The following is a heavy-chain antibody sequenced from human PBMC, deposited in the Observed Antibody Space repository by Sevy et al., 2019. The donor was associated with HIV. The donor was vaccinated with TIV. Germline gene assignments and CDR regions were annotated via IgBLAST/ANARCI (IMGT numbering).Heavy chain of an antibody. CDR2: IGTAGDT. D-gene: IGHD1-1*01. V-gene: IGHV3-13*01. CDR3: AGNQGYLGMDV. CDR1: GFTFSSYD. Sequence: GGSLRLSCAASGFTFSSYDMHWVRQATGKGLEWVSAIGTAGDTYYPGSVKGRFTISRENAKNSLYLQMNSLRAGDTAVYYCAGNQGYLGMDVWGQGTTVTVSS. J-gene: IGHJ6*02.